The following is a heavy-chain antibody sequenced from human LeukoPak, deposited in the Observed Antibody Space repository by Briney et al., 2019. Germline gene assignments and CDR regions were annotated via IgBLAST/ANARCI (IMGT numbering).Heavy chain of an antibody. D-gene: IGHD2-8*02. J-gene: IGHJ6*04. CDR2: IIPIFGTA. Sequence: GASVKVSCKASGGTFSSYAISWVRQAPGQGLEWMGGIIPIFGTANYAQKFQGRVTITTDESTSTAYMELSSLRSEDTAIYYCATNLVVEYWVTYMDVWGKGTTVTVSS. CDR3: ATNLVVEYWVTYMDV. CDR1: GGTFSSYA. V-gene: IGHV1-69*05.